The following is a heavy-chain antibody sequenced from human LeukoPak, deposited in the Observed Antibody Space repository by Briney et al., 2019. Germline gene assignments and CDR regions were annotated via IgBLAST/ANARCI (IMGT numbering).Heavy chain of an antibody. V-gene: IGHV4-39*01. J-gene: IGHJ4*02. CDR1: DDSISRSSYY. Sequence: SETLSLTCSVSDDSISRSSYYWGWIRQPPGKGLEWIVTFYYSGFTYYNPSLKNRVTISVDTSKNQFSMKLSSVTAEDTAVYYCARLKVGTTHPDYWGQGTLVTVSS. CDR2: FYYSGFT. D-gene: IGHD1-26*01. CDR3: ARLKVGTTHPDY.